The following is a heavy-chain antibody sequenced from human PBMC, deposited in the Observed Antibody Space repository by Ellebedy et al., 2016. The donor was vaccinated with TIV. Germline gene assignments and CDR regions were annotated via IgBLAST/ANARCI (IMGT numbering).Heavy chain of an antibody. CDR2: IKQDGNEK. CDR1: GFTFSSNW. D-gene: IGHD6-19*01. CDR3: ARESEVAGRYYFDY. Sequence: GESLKISCAASGFTFSSNWMSWVRQAPGKGLEWVANIKQDGNEKYYVDSVKGRFTISRDNAKNSLDLQMNSLRAEDTAVYYCARESEVAGRYYFDYWGQGTLVTVSS. V-gene: IGHV3-7*03. J-gene: IGHJ4*02.